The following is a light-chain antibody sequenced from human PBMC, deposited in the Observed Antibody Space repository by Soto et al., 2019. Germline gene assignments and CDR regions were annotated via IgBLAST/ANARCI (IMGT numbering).Light chain of an antibody. V-gene: IGKV3-20*01. CDR2: GSS. CDR1: QSVSGGF. J-gene: IGKJ3*01. Sequence: EVVLTQSPGTLSLSAGERATLSCRVSQSVSGGFLAWYQQKPGQAPRLLIDGSSSRATGIPERFSGSGSGTDSTLTISRLEHEDVAVYYCQQYGTSSGFTFGPGTKVDI. CDR3: QQYGTSSGFT.